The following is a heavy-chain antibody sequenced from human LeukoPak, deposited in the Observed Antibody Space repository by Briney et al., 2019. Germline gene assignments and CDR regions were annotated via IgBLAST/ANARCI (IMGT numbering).Heavy chain of an antibody. CDR3: ARQRGAAADY. CDR2: IYYSGST. V-gene: IGHV4-39*01. D-gene: IGHD6-13*01. CDR1: GGSISSSSYY. J-gene: IGHJ4*02. Sequence: PSETLSLTCTVSGGSISSSSYYWGWIRQPPGEGLEWIGSIYYSGSTYYNPSLKSRVTISVDTSKNQFSLKLSSVTAADTAVYYCARQRGAAADYWGQGTLVTVSS.